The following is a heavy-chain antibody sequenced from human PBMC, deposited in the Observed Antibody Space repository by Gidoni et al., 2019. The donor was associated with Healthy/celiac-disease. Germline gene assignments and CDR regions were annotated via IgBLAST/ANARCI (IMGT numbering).Heavy chain of an antibody. CDR2: IKSKTDGGTT. V-gene: IGHV3-15*01. J-gene: IGHJ4*02. CDR3: TTEVDIVVVPAAIAARPDGVMD. D-gene: IGHD2-2*02. CDR1: GFTFSNAW. Sequence: EVQLVESGGGLVKPGGSLRLSCAASGFTFSNAWMSWVRQAPGKGLEWVGRIKSKTDGGTTDYAAPVKGRFTISRDDSKNTLYLQMNSLKTEDTAVYYCTTEVDIVVVPAAIAARPDGVMDWGQGTLVTVSS.